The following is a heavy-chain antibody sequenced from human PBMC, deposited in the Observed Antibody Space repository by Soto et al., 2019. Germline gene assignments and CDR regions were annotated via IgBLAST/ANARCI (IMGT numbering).Heavy chain of an antibody. V-gene: IGHV1-2*04. Sequence: ASVKVSCKASGYTFTGYYMHWVRQAPGQGLEWMGWINPNSGGTNYAQKFQGWVTMTRDTSISTAYMELCRLRSDDMAVYYCARDGSSGWYYNWFAPWGQGTLVTVSS. CDR1: GYTFTGYY. CDR2: INPNSGGT. D-gene: IGHD6-19*01. CDR3: ARDGSSGWYYNWFAP. J-gene: IGHJ5*02.